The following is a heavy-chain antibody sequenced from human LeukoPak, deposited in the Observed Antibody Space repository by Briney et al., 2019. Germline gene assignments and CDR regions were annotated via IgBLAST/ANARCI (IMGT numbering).Heavy chain of an antibody. J-gene: IGHJ6*02. CDR1: GYTFTSYG. Sequence: ASVKVSCKASGYTFTSYGISWVRQAPGQGLEWRGGISAYNGNTNYAQKLQGRVTMTTDTSTSTAYMELRSLRSDDTAVYYCARERSSCPYYYYYGMDVWGQGTTVTVSS. V-gene: IGHV1-18*01. CDR2: ISAYNGNT. D-gene: IGHD6-13*01. CDR3: ARERSSCPYYYYYGMDV.